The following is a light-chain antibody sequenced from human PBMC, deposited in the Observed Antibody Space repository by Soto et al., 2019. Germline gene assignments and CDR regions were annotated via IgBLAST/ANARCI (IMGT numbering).Light chain of an antibody. Sequence: DIGMTQSPDSLPVSLGERASINCKSSQSALYSANNKNYSAWYQQKPGQPPKLLIYCPSIRASGVPDRFSGSGSRTDSTLTSSGLQAEDVAVYYFQRYETTPRPFGQGTRLEIK. CDR2: CPS. CDR1: QSALYSANNKNY. CDR3: QRYETTPRP. V-gene: IGKV4-1*01. J-gene: IGKJ2*01.